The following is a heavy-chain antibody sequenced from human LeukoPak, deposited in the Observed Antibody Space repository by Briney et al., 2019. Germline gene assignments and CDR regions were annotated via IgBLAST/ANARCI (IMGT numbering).Heavy chain of an antibody. V-gene: IGHV3-48*03. CDR2: ISSSGTTI. Sequence: PGGSLRLSCAASGFTFSSYEMNWVRQAPGKGLEWVSYISSSGTTIYYADSVKGRFTISRDNAKNSLYLQMNSLRAEDTAVYYFARDHYYFHSSGYSYYFDYLGQGTLVTVSS. D-gene: IGHD3-22*01. CDR3: ARDHYYFHSSGYSYYFDY. CDR1: GFTFSSYE. J-gene: IGHJ4*02.